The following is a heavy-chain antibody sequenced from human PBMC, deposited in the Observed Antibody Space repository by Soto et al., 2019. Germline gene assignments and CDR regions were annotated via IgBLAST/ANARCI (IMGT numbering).Heavy chain of an antibody. V-gene: IGHV6-1*01. D-gene: IGHD3-16*01. Sequence: SQTLSLTCAISGDSVSSNTVAWNWIRQSPSRGFEWLGRTYYRSKWYDDYAESVKSRITINPDTSKNQFSLHLNSVTLEDTAVYYCAMSWFGHQVHWFDSWGQGTLVPVSS. CDR2: TYYRSKWYD. CDR3: AMSWFGHQVHWFDS. J-gene: IGHJ5*01. CDR1: GDSVSSNTVA.